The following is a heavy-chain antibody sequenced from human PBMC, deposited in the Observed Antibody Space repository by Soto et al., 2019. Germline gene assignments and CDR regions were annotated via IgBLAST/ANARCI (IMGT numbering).Heavy chain of an antibody. CDR1: AGSISTTNW. V-gene: IGHV4-4*02. D-gene: IGHD3-10*01. Sequence: SETLSLTCAVSAGSISTTNWYVWVRQPPGMGLEWIGEIYHTGTTTCNPSLKSRVTMSVDTSKNQFSLRLSFVTAADTAVYYCATSSGSAYGLDVWGPGATVTVSS. CDR2: IYHTGTT. J-gene: IGHJ6*02. CDR3: ATSSGSAYGLDV.